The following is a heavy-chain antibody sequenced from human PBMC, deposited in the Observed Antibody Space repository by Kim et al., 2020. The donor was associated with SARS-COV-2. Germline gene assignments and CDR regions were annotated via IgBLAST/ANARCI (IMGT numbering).Heavy chain of an antibody. D-gene: IGHD2-15*01. CDR2: INSDGSST. CDR1: GFTFSSYW. V-gene: IGHV3-74*01. CDR3: ARVSRYCSGGSCHQKIYYYYGMDG. J-gene: IGHJ6*02. Sequence: GGSLRLSCAASGFTFSSYWMHWVRQAPGKGLVWVSRINSDGSSTSYTDSVKGRFTISRDNAKNTLYLQMNSLRAEDTAVYYCARVSRYCSGGSCHQKIYYYYGMDGWGQGTTVTVSS.